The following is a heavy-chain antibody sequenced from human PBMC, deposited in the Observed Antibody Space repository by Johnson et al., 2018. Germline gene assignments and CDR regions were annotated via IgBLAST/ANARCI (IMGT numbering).Heavy chain of an antibody. Sequence: LVESGGGVVQSGRSLRLSCAASGFTFSSHGLHWVRQAPGKGLEWVAVVSYDGNNKHYGDAVTGRFTISRHNAKNTVYLQMNSLVTEDTATYYCGKDPNRVVLMTYARMDAWGLGTAVIVSS. CDR1: GFTFSSHG. V-gene: IGHV3-30*18. CDR3: GKDPNRVVLMTYARMDA. D-gene: IGHD2-8*01. CDR2: VSYDGNNK. J-gene: IGHJ6*02.